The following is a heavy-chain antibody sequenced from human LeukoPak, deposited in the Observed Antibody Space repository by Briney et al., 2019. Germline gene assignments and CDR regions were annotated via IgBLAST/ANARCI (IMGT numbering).Heavy chain of an antibody. V-gene: IGHV3-48*03. J-gene: IGHJ4*02. D-gene: IGHD3-9*01. Sequence: GGSLRLSCAASGFTFSSYEMNWVRQAPGKGLEWVSYISSSGSTIYYADSVKGRFTISRDNAKNSLYLQMNSLRAEDTAVYYCARAYYDILTGPFFPDYWGQGTLVTVSS. CDR1: GFTFSSYE. CDR2: ISSSGSTI. CDR3: ARAYYDILTGPFFPDY.